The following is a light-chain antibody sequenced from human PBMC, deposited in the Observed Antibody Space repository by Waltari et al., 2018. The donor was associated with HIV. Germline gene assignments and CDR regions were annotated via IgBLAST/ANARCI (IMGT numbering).Light chain of an antibody. CDR3: QQYYSTPYT. CDR1: QSVLYSSHNKNY. Sequence: DIVMTQSPDSLAVSLGERATINCKSSQSVLYSSHNKNYLAWYQQKPGQPPKLLIYWASTRESGVPDRFSGSGSGTDFTLTISSLQAEDVAVYYCQQYYSTPYTFGQGTKLGIK. J-gene: IGKJ2*01. CDR2: WAS. V-gene: IGKV4-1*01.